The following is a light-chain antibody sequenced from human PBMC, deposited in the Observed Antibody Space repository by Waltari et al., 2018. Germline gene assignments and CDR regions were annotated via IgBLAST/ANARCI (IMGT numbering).Light chain of an antibody. CDR2: EVS. J-gene: IGLJ1*01. CDR1: SSDVGGYNY. Sequence: QSALTQPPSASGSPGQSVTISCTGTSSDVGGYNYVSWYQQHPGKAPKLMIYEVSKRPSGVPDRFSGSKSGNTASLTVSGRQAEDEADYYCSSDAGSNNPYVFGTGTKVTVL. V-gene: IGLV2-8*01. CDR3: SSDAGSNNPYV.